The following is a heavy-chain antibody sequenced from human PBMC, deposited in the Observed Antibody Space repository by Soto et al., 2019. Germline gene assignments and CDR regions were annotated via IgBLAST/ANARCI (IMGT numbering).Heavy chain of an antibody. CDR3: ARRPLVRGIIPYYFDS. Sequence: QLQLQESGPGLVKPSETLSLTCTVSGGSINNSSFYWGWVRQPPGKPMEWIGSIYYSGSAYYNPSLKSQLTISVDTSKNHFSLNLSSVTAADTAVYFCARRPLVRGIIPYYFDSWGQETLVTVSS. D-gene: IGHD3-10*01. V-gene: IGHV4-39*01. J-gene: IGHJ4*02. CDR1: GGSINNSSFY. CDR2: IYYSGSA.